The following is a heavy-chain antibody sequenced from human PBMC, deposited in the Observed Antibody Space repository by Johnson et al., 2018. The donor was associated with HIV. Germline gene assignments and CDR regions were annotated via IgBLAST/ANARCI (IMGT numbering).Heavy chain of an antibody. CDR1: GFTFSSYD. Sequence: VQLVESGGGLVQPGGSLRLSCAASGFTFSSYDMHWVRQATGKGLEWVSAIGTAGDTYYPGSVKGRFTISRDNAKNSLYLQMNSLRAEDTALYYCARDAFDFRDATGRFGGAGFDIWGQGTVVTVSS. D-gene: IGHD3-16*01. V-gene: IGHV3-13*01. CDR2: IGTAGDT. CDR3: ARDAFDFRDATGRFGGAGFDI. J-gene: IGHJ3*02.